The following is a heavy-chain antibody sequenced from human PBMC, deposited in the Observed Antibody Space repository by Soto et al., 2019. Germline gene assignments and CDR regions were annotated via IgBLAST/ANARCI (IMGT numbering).Heavy chain of an antibody. CDR2: INAGNGNT. CDR3: ARDRRIAAAGTETFDY. J-gene: IGHJ4*02. CDR1: GYTFTSYA. V-gene: IGHV1-3*01. D-gene: IGHD6-13*01. Sequence: QVQLVQSGAEVKKPGASVKVSCKASGYTFTSYAMHWVRQAPGQRLEWLGWINAGNGNTKYSQKFQGRVTITRDTSASTAYMELSSLRSEDTAVYYCARDRRIAAAGTETFDYWGQGTLFTVSS.